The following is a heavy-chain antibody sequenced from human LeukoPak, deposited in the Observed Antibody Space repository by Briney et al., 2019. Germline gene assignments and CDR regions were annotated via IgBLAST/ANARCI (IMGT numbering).Heavy chain of an antibody. CDR3: AKALGSSWYYFDC. Sequence: PGGSLRLSCAASGFTFSTYAMTWVRQAPGKGLEWVSAISGSGGSTYYADSVKGRFTISRDNSKNTLFLQMDSLRAEDTAVYYSAKALGSSWYYFDCWGQGTLVTVSS. D-gene: IGHD6-13*01. CDR1: GFTFSTYA. CDR2: ISGSGGST. V-gene: IGHV3-23*01. J-gene: IGHJ4*02.